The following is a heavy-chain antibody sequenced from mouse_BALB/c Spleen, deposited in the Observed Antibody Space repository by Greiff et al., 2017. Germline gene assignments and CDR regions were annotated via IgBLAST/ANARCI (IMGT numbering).Heavy chain of an antibody. V-gene: IGHV3-2*02. CDR2: ISYSGST. J-gene: IGHJ4*01. Sequence: VQLKESGPGLVKPSQSLSLTCTVTGYSITSDYAWNWIRQFPGNKLEWMGYISYSGSTSYNPSLKSRISITRDTSKNQFFLQLNSVTTEDTATYYCARGITTVVEEAMDYWGQGTSVTVSS. D-gene: IGHD1-1*01. CDR3: ARGITTVVEEAMDY. CDR1: GYSITSDYA.